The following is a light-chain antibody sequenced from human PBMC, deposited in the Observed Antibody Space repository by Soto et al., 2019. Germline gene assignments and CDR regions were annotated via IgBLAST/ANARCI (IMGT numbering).Light chain of an antibody. J-gene: IGKJ1*01. CDR2: DAS. Sequence: DIQMTQSPSTLSASVGDRVTITCRASQSISSWLDWYQQKPGKAPKLLIYDASSFESGVPSRFSGSGSGTEFTLSISSLQPDDFATYYCQQYNSPWTFGQGTKVEIK. CDR3: QQYNSPWT. CDR1: QSISSW. V-gene: IGKV1-5*01.